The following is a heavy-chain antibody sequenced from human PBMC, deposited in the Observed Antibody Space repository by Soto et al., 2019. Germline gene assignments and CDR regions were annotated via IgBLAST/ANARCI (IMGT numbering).Heavy chain of an antibody. CDR1: GFIFSSYG. D-gene: IGHD6-19*01. CDR2: ISNDGSNK. V-gene: IGHV3-30*18. CDR3: AKLRSSSKTQYAVDV. J-gene: IGHJ3*01. Sequence: QVQLVESGGGVVQPGSSLRLSCAASGFIFSSYGMHWVRQAAGKGLEWVAVISNDGSNKYYAESVKGRLTISRDNSKNMLYLQMNSLRAEDTAVYNCAKLRSSSKTQYAVDVWGDGTMVIVSS.